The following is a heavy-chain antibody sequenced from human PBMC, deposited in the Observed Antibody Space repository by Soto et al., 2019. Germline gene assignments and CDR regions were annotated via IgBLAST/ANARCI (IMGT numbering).Heavy chain of an antibody. V-gene: IGHV4-31*03. CDR3: ARAPARYYYDSSGYYYEGPEGFDY. J-gene: IGHJ4*02. CDR1: GGSISSGGYY. CDR2: IYYSGST. D-gene: IGHD3-22*01. Sequence: SETLSLTCTVSGGSISSGGYYWSWIRQHPGKGLEWIGYIYYSGSTYYNPSLKSRVTISVDTSKNQFSLKLSSVTAADTAVYYCARAPARYYYDSSGYYYEGPEGFDYWGPGTLVTVSS.